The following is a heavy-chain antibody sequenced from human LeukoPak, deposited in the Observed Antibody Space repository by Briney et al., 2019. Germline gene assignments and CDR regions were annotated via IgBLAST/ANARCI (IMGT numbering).Heavy chain of an antibody. J-gene: IGHJ4*02. D-gene: IGHD6-13*01. CDR3: TREVQAAGKTLDY. CDR1: GFTFSSYW. Sequence: GGSLRLSCAASGFTFSSYWMHWVRQVPGKGLVWVSRINNDGSSTTYADSVKGRFTISRDNAKNTLYLQMDSLRAEDTAVYYCTREVQAAGKTLDYWGQGTLITVSS. V-gene: IGHV3-74*01. CDR2: INNDGSST.